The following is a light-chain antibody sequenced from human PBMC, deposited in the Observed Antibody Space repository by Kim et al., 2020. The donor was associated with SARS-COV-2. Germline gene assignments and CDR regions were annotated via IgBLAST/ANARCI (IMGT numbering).Light chain of an antibody. CDR1: NIGSKS. V-gene: IGLV3-21*04. CDR2: YDS. Sequence: SYELTQPPSVSVAPGKTARITCGGNNIGSKSVHWYQQKPGQAPVLVIYYDSDRPSGIPERFSGSNSGNTATLTISRVEAGDEADYYCQVWDSSSDQPRVF. CDR3: QVWDSSSDQPRV. J-gene: IGLJ3*02.